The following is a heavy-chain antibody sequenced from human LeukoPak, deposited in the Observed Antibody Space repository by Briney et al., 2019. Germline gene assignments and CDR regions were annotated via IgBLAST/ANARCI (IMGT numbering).Heavy chain of an antibody. Sequence: PSETLSLTCTVSGGSISSYYWSWIRQPSGKGLEWIGYIYYSGSTNHNPSLKSRVTISADTSKNQFSLKLSSVTAADTAVYYCASANYYDSPFDYWGQGTLVTVSS. J-gene: IGHJ4*02. V-gene: IGHV4-59*01. CDR1: GGSISSYY. D-gene: IGHD3-22*01. CDR2: IYYSGST. CDR3: ASANYYDSPFDY.